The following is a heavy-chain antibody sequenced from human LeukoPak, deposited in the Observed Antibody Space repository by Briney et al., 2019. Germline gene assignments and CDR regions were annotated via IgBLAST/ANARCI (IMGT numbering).Heavy chain of an antibody. D-gene: IGHD2-21*01. CDR3: AKDCALTHYYFDY. V-gene: IGHV3-30*04. J-gene: IGHJ4*02. Sequence: PGGSLRLSCAASGFTFSSYAMHWVRQAPGKGLDWVALISYDGTNEYYADSVKGRFTISRDNSKNTLYLQMNSLRAEDTAAYYCAKDCALTHYYFDYWGQGTLVTVSS. CDR1: GFTFSSYA. CDR2: ISYDGTNE.